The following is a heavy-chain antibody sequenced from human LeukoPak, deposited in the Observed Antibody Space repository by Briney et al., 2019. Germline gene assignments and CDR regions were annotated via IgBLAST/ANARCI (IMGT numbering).Heavy chain of an antibody. CDR3: AREVKMAAAGKALMGYYYYYMDV. V-gene: IGHV1-18*01. D-gene: IGHD6-13*01. J-gene: IGHJ6*03. CDR2: ISAYNGNT. CDR1: GYRFTSYG. Sequence: GASVKVSCKASGYRFTSYGISWVRQAPGQGLEWMGWISAYNGNTNYAQKLQGRVTMTTDTSTSTAYMELRSLRSDDTAVYYCAREVKMAAAGKALMGYYYYYMDVWGKGTTVTISS.